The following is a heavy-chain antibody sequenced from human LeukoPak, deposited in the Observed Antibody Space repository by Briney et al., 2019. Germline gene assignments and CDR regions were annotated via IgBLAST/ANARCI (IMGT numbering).Heavy chain of an antibody. CDR3: ARVNRRDGYKILSPRTLDY. CDR1: GFTVSSNY. CDR2: ISSSSSYI. V-gene: IGHV3-21*01. Sequence: TGGSLRLSCAASGFTVSSNYMSWVRQAPGKGLEWVSSISSSSSYIYCADSVKGRFTISRDNAKNSLYLQMNSLRAEDTAVYYCARVNRRDGYKILSPRTLDYWGQGTLVTVSS. J-gene: IGHJ4*02. D-gene: IGHD5-24*01.